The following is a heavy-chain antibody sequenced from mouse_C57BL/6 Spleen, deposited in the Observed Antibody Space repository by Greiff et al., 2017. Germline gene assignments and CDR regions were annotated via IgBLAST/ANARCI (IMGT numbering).Heavy chain of an antibody. V-gene: IGHV3-6*01. CDR2: ISYDGSN. D-gene: IGHD4-1*01. Sequence: DVKLVESGPGLVKPSQSLSLTCSVTGYSITSGYYWNWIRQFPGNKLEWMGYISYDGSNNYNPSLKNRISITRDTSKNQFFLKLNSVTTEDTATYYCARGLTFYYAMDYWGQGTSVTVSS. CDR1: GYSITSGYY. J-gene: IGHJ4*01. CDR3: ARGLTFYYAMDY.